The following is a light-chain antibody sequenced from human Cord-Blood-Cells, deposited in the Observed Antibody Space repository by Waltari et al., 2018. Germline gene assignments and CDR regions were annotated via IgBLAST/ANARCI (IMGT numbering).Light chain of an antibody. V-gene: IGLV2-23*01. CDR3: CSYAGSSVYV. J-gene: IGLJ1*01. Sequence: SALTQPASVSGSPGQSITISCTGTSSDVGSYNLVSWYQQHPGKAPNLMIYEGSKRPSGVSNRFSGSKSGNTASLTISGLQAEDEADYYCCSYAGSSVYVFGTGTKVTVL. CDR2: EGS. CDR1: SSDVGSYNL.